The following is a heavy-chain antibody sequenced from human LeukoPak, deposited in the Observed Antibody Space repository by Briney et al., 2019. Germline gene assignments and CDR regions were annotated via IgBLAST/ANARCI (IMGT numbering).Heavy chain of an antibody. CDR3: ATRDSSSPIDY. Sequence: ASVKVSCKVSGYTLTDYYMHWVQQAPGKGLEWMGLVDPEDGETVYAEKFQGRVTITADTSTDTAYMELSSLRSEDTAVYYCATRDSSSPIDYWGQGTLVTVSS. D-gene: IGHD6-13*01. V-gene: IGHV1-69-2*01. J-gene: IGHJ4*02. CDR2: VDPEDGET. CDR1: GYTLTDYY.